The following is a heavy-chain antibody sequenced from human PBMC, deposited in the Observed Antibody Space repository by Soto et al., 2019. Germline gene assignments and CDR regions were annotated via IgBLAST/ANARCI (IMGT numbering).Heavy chain of an antibody. Sequence: SETLSLTCTVSGGSISSYYWSWIRQPAGKGLGWIGRIYTSGSTNYNPSLKSRVTMSVDTSKNQFSLKLSSVTAADTAVYYCARACSSNSCYDVFDYWGQGTLVTVSS. CDR1: GGSISSYY. CDR3: ARACSSNSCYDVFDY. D-gene: IGHD2-2*01. CDR2: IYTSGST. V-gene: IGHV4-4*07. J-gene: IGHJ4*02.